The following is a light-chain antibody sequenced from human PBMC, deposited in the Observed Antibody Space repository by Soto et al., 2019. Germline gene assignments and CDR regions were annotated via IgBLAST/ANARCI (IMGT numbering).Light chain of an antibody. Sequence: IVLTQSPGTLSLSPGERATLSCRASQSVSSSYLAWYQQKPGQAPRLLIYGASSRATGIPERFSGSGSGTDFTLAISRLEPEEFAVYYCQQYGSLRYTFGQGTKLEIK. J-gene: IGKJ2*01. V-gene: IGKV3-20*01. CDR3: QQYGSLRYT. CDR1: QSVSSSY. CDR2: GAS.